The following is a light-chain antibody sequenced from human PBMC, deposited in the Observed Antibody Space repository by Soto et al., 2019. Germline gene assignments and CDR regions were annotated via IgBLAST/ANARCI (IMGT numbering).Light chain of an antibody. J-gene: IGLJ2*01. Sequence: QSALTQPASVSGSRGQSITISCTGSSSDIGAYNYVSWYQQPPGKAPKLIIYEVSNRPSGISNRFSGSKSGNTASLTISGLQAEDVADYHCSSFTSTTILFFGGGTKLTVL. V-gene: IGLV2-14*01. CDR1: SSDIGAYNY. CDR2: EVS. CDR3: SSFTSTTILF.